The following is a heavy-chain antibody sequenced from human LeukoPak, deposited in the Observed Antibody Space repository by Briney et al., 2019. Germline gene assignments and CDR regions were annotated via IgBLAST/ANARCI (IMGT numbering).Heavy chain of an antibody. Sequence: SETLSLTCTVSGGSISSYYWSWIRQPPGKGLEWIGYIYYSGSTNYNPSLKSRVTISVDTSKNQFSLKLSSVTAADTAVYYCARANPALGYYYYYMDVWGKGTTVTVSS. D-gene: IGHD3-16*01. J-gene: IGHJ6*03. CDR3: ARANPALGYYYYYMDV. CDR2: IYYSGST. CDR1: GGSISSYY. V-gene: IGHV4-59*01.